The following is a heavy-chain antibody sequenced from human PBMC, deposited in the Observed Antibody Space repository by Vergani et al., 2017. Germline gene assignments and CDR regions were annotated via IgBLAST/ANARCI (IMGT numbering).Heavy chain of an antibody. CDR1: GYTFTGYF. V-gene: IGHV1-2*02. Sequence: QVRLMQSGTEVKKPGASVRVSCKASGYTFTGYFMHWVRQAPGQGLEWMGWINPNTGVTNYGQKFHGRVTMTSDTSTNTVYMELSRLKSDDTAMYYCASKPTGTSWYSVKYYFDFWGQGTLVAVSS. CDR3: ASKPTGTSWYSVKYYFDF. D-gene: IGHD6-13*01. CDR2: INPNTGVT. J-gene: IGHJ4*02.